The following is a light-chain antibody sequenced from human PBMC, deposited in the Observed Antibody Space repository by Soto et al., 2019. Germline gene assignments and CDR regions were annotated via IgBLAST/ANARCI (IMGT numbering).Light chain of an antibody. V-gene: IGLV2-14*01. CDR3: CSYTTSNTRQIV. CDR2: DVS. Sequence: SVLTQPASVSGSPGQSITISCTGTSSDVGGYNYVSWYQQHPGKAPKFMIYDVSNRPSGVSNRFSGSKSGNTASLTISGPQAEDEADYYCCSYTTSNTRQIVFGTGTKVTVL. J-gene: IGLJ1*01. CDR1: SSDVGGYNY.